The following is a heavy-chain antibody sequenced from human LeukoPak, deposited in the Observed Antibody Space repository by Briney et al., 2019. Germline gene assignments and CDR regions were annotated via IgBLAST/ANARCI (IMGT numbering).Heavy chain of an antibody. J-gene: IGHJ5*02. Sequence: GGSLRLSCATSGFTFSNYAMNWVRQAPGKGLEWVSGISGGGGSTYYADSVKGRFTISRDNSKNTLYLQMDSLRAEDTALYYCAKGSGINHYHWIDPWGQGTLVTVSS. D-gene: IGHD1-14*01. V-gene: IGHV3-23*01. CDR1: GFTFSNYA. CDR3: AKGSGINHYHWIDP. CDR2: ISGGGGST.